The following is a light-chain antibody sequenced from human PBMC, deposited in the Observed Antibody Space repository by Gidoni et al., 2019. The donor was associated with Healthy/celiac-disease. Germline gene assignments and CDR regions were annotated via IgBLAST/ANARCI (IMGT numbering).Light chain of an antibody. CDR1: QSISSY. CDR3: QQSYSTSWT. CDR2: AAS. Sequence: IQMSQSPSSLSASEGDRVTITCRASQSISSYLNWYQQKPGKAPKLLIYAASSLQSGVPSRFSGSGSGTDFTLTISSLQPEDFATYYCQQSYSTSWTFGQGTKVEIK. V-gene: IGKV1-39*01. J-gene: IGKJ1*01.